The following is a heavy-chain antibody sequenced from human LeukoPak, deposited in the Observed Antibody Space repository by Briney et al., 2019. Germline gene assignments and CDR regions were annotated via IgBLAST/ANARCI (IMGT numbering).Heavy chain of an antibody. CDR3: AKGRTGYIPDS. CDR2: ISGNGGTT. V-gene: IGHV3-23*01. J-gene: IGHJ4*02. CDR1: GFTFSSYT. Sequence: PGGSLRPSCAASGFTFSSYTMTWVRQAPGKGLEWVSVISGNGGTTYYADSVKGRFTISRDNSKNTLYLQMNSLRVEDTAVYYCAKGRTGYIPDSWGQGTLVTVSS. D-gene: IGHD6-13*01.